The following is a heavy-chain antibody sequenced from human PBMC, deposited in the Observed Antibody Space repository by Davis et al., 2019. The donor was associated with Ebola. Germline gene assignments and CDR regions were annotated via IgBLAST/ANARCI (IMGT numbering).Heavy chain of an antibody. Sequence: ASVKVSCKASGYTSTSYYMHWVRQAPGQGLEWMGIINPSGGSTSYAQKFQGRVTITRDTSASTAYMELSSLRSEDTSVYYCARDRGGDYSFDYWGQGTLVTVSS. CDR2: INPSGGST. V-gene: IGHV1-46*01. CDR3: ARDRGGDYSFDY. J-gene: IGHJ4*02. D-gene: IGHD3-10*01. CDR1: GYTSTSYY.